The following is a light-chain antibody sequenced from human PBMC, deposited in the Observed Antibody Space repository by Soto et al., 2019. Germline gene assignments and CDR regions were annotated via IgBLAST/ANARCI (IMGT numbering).Light chain of an antibody. CDR2: EVS. CDR3: SSYTSSSTFVV. V-gene: IGLV2-14*01. Sequence: QLVLTQPASVSGSPGQSITISCTGTSSDVGGYNYVSWYQQHPGKAPKLMIYEVSNRPSGVSNRFSGSKSGNTASLTISGLQAEDEADYYCSSYTSSSTFVVFGGGTKVTVL. CDR1: SSDVGGYNY. J-gene: IGLJ2*01.